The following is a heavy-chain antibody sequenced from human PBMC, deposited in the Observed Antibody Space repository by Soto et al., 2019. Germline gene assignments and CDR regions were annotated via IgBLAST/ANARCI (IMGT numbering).Heavy chain of an antibody. V-gene: IGHV4-59*08. CDR2: IYYSGST. CDR3: ARRRTTVATGGFDY. CDR1: GGSISSYY. D-gene: IGHD4-17*01. J-gene: IGHJ4*02. Sequence: SETLSLTCTVSGGSISSYYWGWIRQPPGKGLEWIGYIYYSGSTNYNPSLRSRVTISVDTSKNQFSLRLSSVTAADTAVYYCARRRTTVATGGFDYWGQGTLVTVSS.